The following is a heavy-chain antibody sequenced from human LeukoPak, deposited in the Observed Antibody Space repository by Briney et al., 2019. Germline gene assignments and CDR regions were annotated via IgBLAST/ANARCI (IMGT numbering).Heavy chain of an antibody. Sequence: GGSLRLSCATPGFIFSNFWMHWVRQVPGKGLVWVSRINGDGSITNYADTVKGRFTISRDNAKDTLYLQMNSLKASDTAMYYCARRGKNYYGAGTYYWGQGTLVTVSS. CDR3: ARRGKNYYGAGTYY. V-gene: IGHV3-74*01. D-gene: IGHD3-10*01. J-gene: IGHJ4*02. CDR1: GFIFSNFW. CDR2: INGDGSIT.